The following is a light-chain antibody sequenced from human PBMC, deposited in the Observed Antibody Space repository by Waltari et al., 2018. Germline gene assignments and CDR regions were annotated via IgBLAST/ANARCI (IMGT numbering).Light chain of an antibody. Sequence: QSALTQPASVSGSPGTSITIPCTGTSSAVGVYNYVSWYQQHPGKAPKLMIYDVTNRPSGVSNRFSGSKSGNTASLTISGLQAEDEADYYCSSYTSSGTGVLFGGGTKLSVL. CDR2: DVT. CDR3: SSYTSSGTGVL. J-gene: IGLJ2*01. V-gene: IGLV2-14*03. CDR1: SSAVGVYNY.